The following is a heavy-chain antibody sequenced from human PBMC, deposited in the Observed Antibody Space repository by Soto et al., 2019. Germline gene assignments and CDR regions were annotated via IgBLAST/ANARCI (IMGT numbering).Heavy chain of an antibody. CDR3: ARSQGGSSSLDIYYYYYYGMDV. CDR1: GGTFSSYA. D-gene: IGHD2-15*01. V-gene: IGHV1-69*01. J-gene: IGHJ6*02. CDR2: IIPIFGTA. Sequence: QVQLVQSGAEVKKPGSSVKVSCKAPGGTFSSYAISWVRQAPGQGLAWMGGIIPIFGTANYAQKFQGSVTITADESTSTGYMELSSLRSEDPAVYYCARSQGGSSSLDIYYYYYYGMDVWGQATRVTVSS.